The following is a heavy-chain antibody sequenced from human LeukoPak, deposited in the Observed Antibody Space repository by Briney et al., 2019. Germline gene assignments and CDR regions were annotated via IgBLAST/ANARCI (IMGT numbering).Heavy chain of an antibody. V-gene: IGHV1-69*05. CDR2: IIPIFGTA. CDR1: GGTFSSYA. D-gene: IGHD6-6*01. Sequence: SVKVSCKASGGTFSSYAIIWVRQAPGQGLEWMGGIIPIFGTANYAQKFQGRVTITTDESTSTAYMELSSLRSEDTAVYYCARVIAARPWWFDPWGQGTLVTVSS. J-gene: IGHJ5*02. CDR3: ARVIAARPWWFDP.